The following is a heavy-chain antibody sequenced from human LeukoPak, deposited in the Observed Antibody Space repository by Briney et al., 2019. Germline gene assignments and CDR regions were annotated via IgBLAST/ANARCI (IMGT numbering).Heavy chain of an antibody. J-gene: IGHJ4*02. CDR1: GFTFSSYG. CDR2: ISGSGGST. CDR3: APFFYDSSGYTFDY. V-gene: IGHV3-23*01. Sequence: GGTLRLSCAASGFTFSSYGMSWVRQAPGKGLEWVSAISGSGGSTYYADSVEGRFTISRDNSKNTLYLQMNSLRAEDTAVYYCAPFFYDSSGYTFDYWGQGTLVTVSS. D-gene: IGHD3-22*01.